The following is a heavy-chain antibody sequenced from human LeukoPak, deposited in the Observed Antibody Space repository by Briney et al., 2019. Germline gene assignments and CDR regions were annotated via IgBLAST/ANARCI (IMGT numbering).Heavy chain of an antibody. J-gene: IGHJ4*02. V-gene: IGHV3-23*01. Sequence: GGSLRLSCAASGFTFSSYATTWVRQAPGKGLEWVSVISGSGGTTYYADSVKGRFTISRDNSKNTLYLQMNSLRAEDTAVYYCAKTEGRGTAVAQRPNDYWGQGTLVTVSS. CDR2: ISGSGGTT. D-gene: IGHD4-23*01. CDR3: AKTEGRGTAVAQRPNDY. CDR1: GFTFSSYA.